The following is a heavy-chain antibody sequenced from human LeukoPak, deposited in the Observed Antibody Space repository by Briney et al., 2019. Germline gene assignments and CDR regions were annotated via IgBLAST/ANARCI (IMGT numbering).Heavy chain of an antibody. CDR3: ATQSRYCSSTSCYKYYFDY. CDR1: GYTFTGYY. J-gene: IGHJ4*02. CDR2: INPNSGGT. V-gene: IGHV1-2*02. Sequence: ASVKVSCKASGYTFTGYYMHWVRQAPGQGLEWMGWINPNSGGTNYAQKFQGRVTMTRDTSISTAYMELSRLRSDDTAVYYCATQSRYCSSTSCYKYYFDYWGQGTLVTVSS. D-gene: IGHD2-2*02.